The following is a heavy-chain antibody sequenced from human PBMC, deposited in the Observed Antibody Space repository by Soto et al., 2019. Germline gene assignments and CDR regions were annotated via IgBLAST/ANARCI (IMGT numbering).Heavy chain of an antibody. D-gene: IGHD3-3*01. V-gene: IGHV3-30*18. CDR2: ISYDGSNK. Sequence: GGSLRLSCASSVFTFSSYGMHCVRHSPGKGLEWVAVISYDGSNKYYADSVKGRFTISRDNSKNTLYLQMNSLRAEDTAVYYCAKDGGRIKRFLAWSSTGPTQTPTNCGQGTLVNVS. CDR3: AKDGGRIKRFLAWSSTGPTQTPTN. J-gene: IGHJ4*02. CDR1: VFTFSSYG.